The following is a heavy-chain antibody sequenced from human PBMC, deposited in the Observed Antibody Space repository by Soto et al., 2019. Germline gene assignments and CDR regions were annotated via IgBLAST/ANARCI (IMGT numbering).Heavy chain of an antibody. V-gene: IGHV1-69*13. CDR3: AREGYCSGGSCYRGYYYYYGMDV. J-gene: IGHJ6*02. D-gene: IGHD2-15*01. Sequence: SVKVSCKASGGTFSSYAISWVRQAPGQGLEWMGGIIPIFGTANYAQKFQGRVTITADESTSTAYMELSSLRSEDTAVYYCAREGYCSGGSCYRGYYYYYGMDVWGQGTTVSVSS. CDR1: GGTFSSYA. CDR2: IIPIFGTA.